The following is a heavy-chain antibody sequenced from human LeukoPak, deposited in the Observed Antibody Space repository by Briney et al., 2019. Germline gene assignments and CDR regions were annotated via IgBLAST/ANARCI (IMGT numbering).Heavy chain of an antibody. D-gene: IGHD2-2*01. CDR3: ARDGIGVCSSTSCCRPDYYYYMDV. J-gene: IGHJ6*03. V-gene: IGHV1-2*02. Sequence: ASVKVSCKASGYTFTGYYMHWVRQAPGQGLEWMGWINPNSGGTNYAQKFQGRVTMTRDTSISTAYMELSRLRSDDAAVYYCARDGIGVCSSTSCCRPDYYYYMDVWGKGTTVTVSS. CDR1: GYTFTGYY. CDR2: INPNSGGT.